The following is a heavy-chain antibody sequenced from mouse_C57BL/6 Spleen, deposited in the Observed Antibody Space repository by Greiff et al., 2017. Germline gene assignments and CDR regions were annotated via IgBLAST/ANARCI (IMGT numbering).Heavy chain of an antibody. CDR1: GYTFTSYW. J-gene: IGHJ4*01. D-gene: IGHD1-1*01. CDR2: IDPSDSYT. Sequence: QVQLQQPGAELVMPGASVKLSCKASGYTFTSYWMHWVKQRPGQGLEWIGGIDPSDSYTNYNQKFKGKSTLTVDKSSSTAYMQLSSLTSEDSACYYCALYYYGSIYNYAMDYWGQGTSGTVSS. V-gene: IGHV1-69*01. CDR3: ALYYYGSIYNYAMDY.